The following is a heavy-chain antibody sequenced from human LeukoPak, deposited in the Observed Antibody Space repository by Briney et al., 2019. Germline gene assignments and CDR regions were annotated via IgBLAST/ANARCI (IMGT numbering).Heavy chain of an antibody. Sequence: ASVKVSFKASGYTFTSYGISWVRQAPGQGLEWMGWISAYNGNTNYAQKLQGRVTMTTDTSTSTAYMELRSLRSDDTAVYYCARDTPLRLENWFDPWGQGTLVTVSS. CDR1: GYTFTSYG. CDR3: ARDTPLRLENWFDP. V-gene: IGHV1-18*01. J-gene: IGHJ5*02. CDR2: ISAYNGNT. D-gene: IGHD1-1*01.